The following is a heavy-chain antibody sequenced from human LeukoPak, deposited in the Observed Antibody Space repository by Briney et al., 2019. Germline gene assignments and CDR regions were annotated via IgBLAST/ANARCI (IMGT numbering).Heavy chain of an antibody. CDR2: IYYSGSI. CDR3: ARGPAPGYCSGGSCWYFDY. CDR1: GGSISSSSYY. J-gene: IGHJ4*02. V-gene: IGHV4-39*07. D-gene: IGHD2-15*01. Sequence: PSETLSLTCTVSGGSISSSSYYWGWIRQPPGKGLEWIGSIYYSGSIYYNPSLKSRVTISVDTSKNQFSLKLSSVTAADTAVYYCARGPAPGYCSGGSCWYFDYWGQGTLVTVSS.